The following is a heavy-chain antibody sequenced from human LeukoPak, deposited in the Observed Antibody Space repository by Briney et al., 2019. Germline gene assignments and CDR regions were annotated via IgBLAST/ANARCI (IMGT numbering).Heavy chain of an antibody. CDR1: GFPFSSYS. D-gene: IGHD6-6*01. CDR3: TICSSRDYMDV. J-gene: IGHJ6*03. V-gene: IGHV3-48*04. CDR2: ISISSSTI. Sequence: TGGSLRLSCAASGFPFSSYSMNWVRQAPGRGLEWVSYISISSSTIYYADSVKGRFTISRDNAKNSLYLQMNSLKTEDTAVYYCTICSSRDYMDVWGKGTTVTVSS.